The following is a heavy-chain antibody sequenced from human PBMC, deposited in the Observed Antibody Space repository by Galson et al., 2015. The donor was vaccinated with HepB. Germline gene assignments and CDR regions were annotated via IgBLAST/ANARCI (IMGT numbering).Heavy chain of an antibody. J-gene: IGHJ6*03. Sequence: SLRLSCAASGFTFSDYYMSWIRQAPGKGLEWVSYISSSGSTIYYADSVKGRFTISRDNARNSLYLQMNSLRAEDTAVYYCARGGYDFWSGYPIYYYYYYYMDVWGKGTRVTVSS. CDR1: GFTFSDYY. D-gene: IGHD3-3*01. V-gene: IGHV3-11*01. CDR2: ISSSGSTI. CDR3: ARGGYDFWSGYPIYYYYYYYMDV.